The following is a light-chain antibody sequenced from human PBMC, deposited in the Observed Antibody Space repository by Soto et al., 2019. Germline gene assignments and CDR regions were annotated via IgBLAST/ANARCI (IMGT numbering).Light chain of an antibody. J-gene: IGKJ5*01. CDR1: QGISSW. CDR3: QQSYGTPIT. Sequence: DIQMTQSPSSVSASVGDRVTITCRASQGISSWLAWYQQKPGKAPKLLIYDASSLESGVPSRFSGSGSGTDFTLTITSLQPEDFATYYCQQSYGTPITFGQGTRLEIK. CDR2: DAS. V-gene: IGKV1-12*01.